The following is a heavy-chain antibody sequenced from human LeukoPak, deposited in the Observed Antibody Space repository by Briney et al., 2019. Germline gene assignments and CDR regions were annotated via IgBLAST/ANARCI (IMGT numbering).Heavy chain of an antibody. CDR2: IIPIFGTA. CDR3: AREDKNWFDP. J-gene: IGHJ5*02. CDR1: GYAFTFRH. V-gene: IGHV1-69*13. Sequence: SVKVSCKASGYAFTFRHMHWVRQAHGQGLEWMGGIIPIFGTANYAQKFQGRVTITADESTSTAYMELSSLRSEDTAVYYCAREDKNWFDPWGQGTLVTVSS.